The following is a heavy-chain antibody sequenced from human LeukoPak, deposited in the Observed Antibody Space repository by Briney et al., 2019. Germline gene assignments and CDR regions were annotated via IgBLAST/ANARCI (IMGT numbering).Heavy chain of an antibody. CDR2: TYYRSKWYN. D-gene: IGHD2-15*01. Sequence: SRTLSPSSAISRDSASVDTTGWDSVRQSPSRGLEWLGRTYYRSKWYNDYAVSVKSRITINPDTSKNQFSLQLNSVTPEDTAVYYCASHYCSGGSGYPRDGMDVRGQGTTVTVSS. CDR1: RDSASVDTTG. CDR3: ASHYCSGGSGYPRDGMDV. V-gene: IGHV6-1*01. J-gene: IGHJ6*01.